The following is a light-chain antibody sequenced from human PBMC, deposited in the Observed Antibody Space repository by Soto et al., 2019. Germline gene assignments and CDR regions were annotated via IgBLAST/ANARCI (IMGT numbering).Light chain of an antibody. CDR1: QSIRTW. CDR2: KAS. V-gene: IGKV1-5*03. CDR3: QQYNSYSPLT. J-gene: IGKJ4*01. Sequence: DIQMTQSSATLSASVGGRVTITCSSSQSIRTWLAWYQQKPGKAPNLLIYKASRLETGVPSRFSGSGSRTEFTLTISFLQPDDFATYYCQQYNSYSPLTFGGGTKVDIK.